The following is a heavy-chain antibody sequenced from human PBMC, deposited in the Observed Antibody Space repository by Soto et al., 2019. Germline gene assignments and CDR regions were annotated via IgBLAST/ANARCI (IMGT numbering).Heavy chain of an antibody. CDR1: GLTFSTHA. D-gene: IGHD1-1*01. CDR3: ARDGNYHEF. J-gene: IGHJ4*02. Sequence: EVQLVESGGGRVEPGGSLRLSCAASGLTFSTHAMVWVRQAPGKGLERVSSISSSGSYLYYADSVEGRFTISRDDARNSVHLQWNSLRVEDTAVYYCARDGNYHEFWGQGTLVTVSS. V-gene: IGHV3-21*01. CDR2: ISSSGSYL.